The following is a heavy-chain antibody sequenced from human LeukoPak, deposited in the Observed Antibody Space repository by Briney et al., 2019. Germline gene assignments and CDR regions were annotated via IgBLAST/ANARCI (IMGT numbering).Heavy chain of an antibody. J-gene: IGHJ4*02. Sequence: ASVKVSCKASGYTFTGYYMHWVRQAPGQGLEWMGWINPNSGGTNYAQKFQGGVTMTRDTSISTAYMELSRLRSDDTAVYYCARAPAVTGTTMSYWGQGTLVTVSS. CDR2: INPNSGGT. CDR3: ARAPAVTGTTMSY. V-gene: IGHV1-2*02. CDR1: GYTFTGYY. D-gene: IGHD1-20*01.